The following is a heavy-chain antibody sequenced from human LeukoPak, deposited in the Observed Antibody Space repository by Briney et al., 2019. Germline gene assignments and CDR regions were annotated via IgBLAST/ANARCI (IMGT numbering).Heavy chain of an antibody. CDR2: ISGSGGST. CDR1: EFTFSSYA. D-gene: IGHD3-10*01. Sequence: GGSLRLSCAASEFTFSSYAMSWVRQAPGKGLEWVSAISGSGGSTYYADSVKGRFTISRDNSKNTLYLQMNSLRAEDTAVYYCAKASRAHYYGSGSYEDWGQGTLVTVSS. CDR3: AKASRAHYYGSGSYED. J-gene: IGHJ4*02. V-gene: IGHV3-23*01.